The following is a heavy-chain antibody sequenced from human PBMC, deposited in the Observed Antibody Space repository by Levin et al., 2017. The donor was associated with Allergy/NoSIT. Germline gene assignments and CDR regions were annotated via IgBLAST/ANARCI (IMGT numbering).Heavy chain of an antibody. D-gene: IGHD3-9*01. CDR2: ISAYNGNT. J-gene: IGHJ6*02. CDR3: ARELRYPAYGMDV. Sequence: GGSLRLSCKASGYTFTSYGISWVRQAPGQGLEWMGWISAYNGNTNYAQKLQGRVTMTTDTSTSTAYMELRSLRSDDTAVYYCARELRYPAYGMDVWGQGTTVTVSS. V-gene: IGHV1-18*01. CDR1: GYTFTSYG.